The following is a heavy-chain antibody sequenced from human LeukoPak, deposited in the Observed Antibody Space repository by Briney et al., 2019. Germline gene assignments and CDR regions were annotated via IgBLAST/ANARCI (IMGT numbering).Heavy chain of an antibody. D-gene: IGHD5-12*01. V-gene: IGHV3-21*01. CDR1: GFTFSSYS. CDR2: ISSSSSYI. Sequence: GGSLRLSCAASGFTFSSYSMNWVRQAPGKGLEWVSSISSSSSYIYYADSVKGRFTISRDNAKNSLYLQMNSLRAEDTAVYYCASPRARGYSGYDYVRRRNGDAFDIWGQGTMVTVSS. J-gene: IGHJ3*02. CDR3: ASPRARGYSGYDYVRRRNGDAFDI.